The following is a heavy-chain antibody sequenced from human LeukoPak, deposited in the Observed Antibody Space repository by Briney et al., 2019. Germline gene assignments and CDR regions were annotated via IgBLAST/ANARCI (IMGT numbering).Heavy chain of an antibody. CDR2: MNPNSANT. J-gene: IGHJ4*02. D-gene: IGHD3-3*01. V-gene: IGHV1-8*03. CDR1: GYTFTNYD. Sequence: GASVKVSCKASGYTFTNYDINWVRQATGQGLEWMGWMNPNSANTGYAQKFQGRVAITGDTSISTAYMELSSLTSEDTAVYYCARGGYDFWSGQPHFDYWGQGTLVTVSS. CDR3: ARGGYDFWSGQPHFDY.